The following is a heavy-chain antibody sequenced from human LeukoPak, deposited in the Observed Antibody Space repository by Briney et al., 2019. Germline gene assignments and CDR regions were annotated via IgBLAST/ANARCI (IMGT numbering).Heavy chain of an antibody. V-gene: IGHV4-4*02. CDR1: GGSISSSNW. D-gene: IGHD5-12*01. CDR2: IYHSGST. CDR3: AREGGPGSGYNYGNWLDP. Sequence: MSSETLSLTCAVSGGSISSSNWWSWVRQPPGKGLEWIGEIYHSGSTNYNPSLKSRVTISVDKSKNQFSLKLNSVTTADTAVYYCAREGGPGSGYNYGNWLDPWGQGTLVTVSS. J-gene: IGHJ5*02.